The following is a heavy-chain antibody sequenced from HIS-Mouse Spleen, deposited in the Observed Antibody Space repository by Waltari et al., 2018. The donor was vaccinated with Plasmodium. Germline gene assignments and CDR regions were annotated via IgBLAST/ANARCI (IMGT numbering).Heavy chain of an antibody. V-gene: IGHV1-2*02. CDR3: ARVLGYKAAAGTFVEYFQH. CDR2: INPNSGGT. CDR1: GYTFTGYY. J-gene: IGHJ1*01. D-gene: IGHD6-13*01. Sequence: QVQLVQSGAEVKKPGASVKVSCKASGYTFTGYYMPWVRQAPGQGLEWMGWINPNSGGTNYAQKFQGRVTMTRDTSISTAYRELSRLRSDDTAVYYCARVLGYKAAAGTFVEYFQHWGQGTLVTVSS.